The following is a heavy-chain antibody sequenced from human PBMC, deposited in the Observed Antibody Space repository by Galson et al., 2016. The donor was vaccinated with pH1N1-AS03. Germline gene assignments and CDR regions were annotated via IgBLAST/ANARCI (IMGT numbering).Heavy chain of an antibody. Sequence: SVKVSCKASGHSFSSYTVHWVRQAPGQRLEWMGWISPGNADTKYSHNFEDRVTITSDTSATTAYMELSSLRSEDTAVYYCATGDLGSYCFDPWGQGTLVTVSS. CDR3: ATGDLGSYCFDP. CDR2: ISPGNADT. D-gene: IGHD3-10*01. CDR1: GHSFSSYT. V-gene: IGHV1-3*01. J-gene: IGHJ5*02.